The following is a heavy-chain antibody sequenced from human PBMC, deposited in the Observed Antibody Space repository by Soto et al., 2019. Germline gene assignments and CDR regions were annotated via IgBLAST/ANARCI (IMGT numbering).Heavy chain of an antibody. J-gene: IGHJ5*02. V-gene: IGHV3-30*18. CDR3: AKDSMRGDYPRWFDP. CDR1: GFTFSSYV. CDR2: ISYDGSNK. Sequence: PGGSLRLSCAASGFTFSSYVMHWVRQAPGKGLEWVAVISYDGSNKYYADSVKGRFTISRDNSKNTLYLQMNSLRAEDTAVYYCAKDSMRGDYPRWFDPWGQGTLVTVSS. D-gene: IGHD4-17*01.